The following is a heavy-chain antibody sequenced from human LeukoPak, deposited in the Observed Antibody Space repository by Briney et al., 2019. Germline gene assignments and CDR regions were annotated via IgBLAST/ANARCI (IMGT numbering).Heavy chain of an antibody. V-gene: IGHV4-59*01. CDR2: IYYSGIT. D-gene: IGHD3-22*01. CDR1: GGSISSYY. CDR3: AREDYDSSGYYVSDAFDI. Sequence: KTSETLSLTCTVSGGSISSYYWSWIRQPPGKGLEWIGYIYYSGITNYNPSLKSRVTISVDTSKNQFSLKLSSVTAADTAVYYCAREDYDSSGYYVSDAFDIWGQGTMVTVSS. J-gene: IGHJ3*02.